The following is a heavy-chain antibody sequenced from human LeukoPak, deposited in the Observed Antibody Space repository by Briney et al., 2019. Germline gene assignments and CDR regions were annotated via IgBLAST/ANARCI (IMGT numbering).Heavy chain of an antibody. CDR1: GYTFIGYY. CDR2: INPNSGGT. D-gene: IGHD1-1*01. CDR3: AIGYNWNGVVY. Sequence: SVKVSCKASGYTFIGYYMHWVRQAPGQGREWMGWINPNSGGTNYAQKFQGRVTMTRQKSISTAHFELSRLRSDETAVYYCAIGYNWNGVVYWGQGNLGTASS. J-gene: IGHJ4*02. V-gene: IGHV1-2*02.